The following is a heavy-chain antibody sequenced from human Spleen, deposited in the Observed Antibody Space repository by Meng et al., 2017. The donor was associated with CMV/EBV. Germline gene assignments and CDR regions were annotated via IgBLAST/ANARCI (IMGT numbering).Heavy chain of an antibody. CDR3: AKTQLLWFGKSVV. CDR2: IYHSGIT. Sequence: GSLRLSCTVSGYSISSGYYWGWIRQPPGKGLEWIGSIYHSGITFYNPSLKSRITISVDTSKNFFSLNLSSVTAADTAVYYCAKTQLLWFGKSVVWGQGTVVTVSS. J-gene: IGHJ4*02. V-gene: IGHV4-38-2*02. CDR1: GYSISSGYY. D-gene: IGHD3-10*01.